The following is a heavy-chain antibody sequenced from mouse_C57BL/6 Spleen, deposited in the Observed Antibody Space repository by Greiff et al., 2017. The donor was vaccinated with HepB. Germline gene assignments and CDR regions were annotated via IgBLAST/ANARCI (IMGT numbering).Heavy chain of an antibody. J-gene: IGHJ3*01. V-gene: IGHV1-74*01. D-gene: IGHD2-5*01. CDR2: IHPSDSDT. CDR3: AMAYYSNYQFAY. CDR1: GYTFTSYW. Sequence: VQLQQPGAELVKPGASVKVSCKASGYTFTSYWMHWVKQRPGQGLEWIGRIHPSDSDTNYNQKFKGKATLTVDKSSSTAYMQLSSLTSEDSAVYYCAMAYYSNYQFAYWGQGTLVTVSA.